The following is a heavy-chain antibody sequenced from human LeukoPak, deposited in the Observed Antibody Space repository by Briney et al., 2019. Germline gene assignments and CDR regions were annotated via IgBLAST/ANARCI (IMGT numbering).Heavy chain of an antibody. D-gene: IGHD6-13*01. V-gene: IGHV4-39*07. J-gene: IGHJ4*02. CDR1: GGSISSSSYY. CDR3: ARKNPTIAAGGGEGFDY. CDR2: IYYSGST. Sequence: SETLSLTCTVSGGSISSSSYYWGWIRQPPGKGLEWIGSIYYSGSTYYNPSLKSRVTISVDTSKNQFSLKLSSVTAADTAVYYCARKNPTIAAGGGEGFDYWGQGTLVTVSS.